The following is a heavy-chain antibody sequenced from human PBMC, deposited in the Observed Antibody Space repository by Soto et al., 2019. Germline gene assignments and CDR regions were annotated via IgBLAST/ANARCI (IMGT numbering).Heavy chain of an antibody. V-gene: IGHV3-33*01. CDR1: GFTFSSYG. D-gene: IGHD2-2*01. CDR2: IWYDGSNK. CDR3: ARDARIVVPAAMPRYYYYYYMDV. J-gene: IGHJ6*03. Sequence: GGSLRLSCAASGFTFSSYGMHWVRQAPGKGLEWVAVIWYDGSNKYYADSVKGRFTISRDNSKNTLYLQMNSLRAEDTAVYYCARDARIVVPAAMPRYYYYYYMDVWGKGTTVTVSS.